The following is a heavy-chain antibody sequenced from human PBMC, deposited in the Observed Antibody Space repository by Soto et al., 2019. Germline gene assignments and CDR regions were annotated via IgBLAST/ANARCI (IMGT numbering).Heavy chain of an antibody. D-gene: IGHD5-12*01. Sequence: QVQLQESGPGLVKPSQTLSLTCNVSGDSMSSGDYYWSWLRQPPGKGLEWIGYIYYSEITNYNPSLKSRVTLSADRSKNQFSLKLSSVTAADTAVYYCARQYGGYEYYFDYWGQGTLVTVSS. CDR3: ARQYGGYEYYFDY. CDR2: IYYSEIT. CDR1: GDSMSSGDYY. V-gene: IGHV4-30-4*01. J-gene: IGHJ4*02.